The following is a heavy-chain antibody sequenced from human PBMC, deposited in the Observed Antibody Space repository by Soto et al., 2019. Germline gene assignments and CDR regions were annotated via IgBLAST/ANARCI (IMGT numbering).Heavy chain of an antibody. CDR1: GFTFSSYG. J-gene: IGHJ4*02. V-gene: IGHV3-30*18. CDR3: AKGVGYFDY. CDR2: ISYDGSNK. Sequence: QVQLVESGGGVVQPGRSLRLSCVASGFTFSSYGMHWVRQAPGKGLEWVAVISYDGSNKYYADSVKGRFTISRDNSKNTLYLQMNSLRAEDTAVYYCAKGVGYFDYWGQGTLVTVSS. D-gene: IGHD3-16*01.